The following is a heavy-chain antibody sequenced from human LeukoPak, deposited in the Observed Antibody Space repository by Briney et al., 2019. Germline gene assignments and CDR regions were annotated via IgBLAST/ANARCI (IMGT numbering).Heavy chain of an antibody. J-gene: IGHJ5*02. CDR2: IYNSGST. CDR3: ARPSGSYSRWFDP. V-gene: IGHV4-39*01. CDR1: GGSISSSSYY. Sequence: SETLSLXCTVSGGSISSSSYYWGWIRQPPGKGLECIGSIYNSGSTYYNPSLKGRVTISVDTSKNQFSLKLSSVTAADTAVYYCARPSGSYSRWFDPWGQGTLVTVSS. D-gene: IGHD1-26*01.